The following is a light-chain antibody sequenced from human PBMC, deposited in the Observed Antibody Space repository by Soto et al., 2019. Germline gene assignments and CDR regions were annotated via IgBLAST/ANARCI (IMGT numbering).Light chain of an antibody. V-gene: IGLV2-14*03. CDR2: DVT. CDR3: SSYTTSSTL. J-gene: IGLJ2*01. Sequence: QSALTQPASVSGSPGQSITISGTGTSSDIGGNNYVSWYQQHPGKAPKLMIYDVTNLPSGVSNRFSGSKSGNTASLTISGLQAEDEADYYCSSYTTSSTLFGGGTQLTVL. CDR1: SSDIGGNNY.